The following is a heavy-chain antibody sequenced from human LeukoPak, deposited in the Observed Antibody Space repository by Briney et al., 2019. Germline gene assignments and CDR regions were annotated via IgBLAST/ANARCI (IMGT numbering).Heavy chain of an antibody. CDR1: GYTFTSYG. D-gene: IGHD1-1*01. CDR3: ARVPRESNSH. J-gene: IGHJ4*02. V-gene: IGHV1-8*02. CDR2: MNPNSGNT. Sequence: ASVKVSCKASGYTFTSYGISWVRQAPGQGLEWMGYMNPNSGNTGYAQKFQGRVTMTRDTSISTAYMELSSLRFDDSAIYYCARVPRESNSHWGQGTLVTVSS.